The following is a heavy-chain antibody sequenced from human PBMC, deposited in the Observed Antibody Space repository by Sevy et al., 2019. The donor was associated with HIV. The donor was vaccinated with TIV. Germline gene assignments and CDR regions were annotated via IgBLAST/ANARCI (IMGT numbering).Heavy chain of an antibody. CDR1: GGSISSGGYS. V-gene: IGHV4-30-2*01. J-gene: IGHJ5*02. CDR2: IYHSGGT. D-gene: IGHD3-3*01. CDR3: ARATIFGVVTP. Sequence: SETLSLTCAVSGGSISSGGYSWSWIRQPPGKGLEWIGYIYHSGGTYYNPSLKSRVTISVDRSKNQFSLKLSSVTAADTAVYYCARATIFGVVTPWGQGTLVTVSS.